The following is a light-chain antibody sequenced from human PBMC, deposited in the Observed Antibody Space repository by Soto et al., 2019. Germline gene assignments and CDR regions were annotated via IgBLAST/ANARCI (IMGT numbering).Light chain of an antibody. V-gene: IGLV2-14*01. Sequence: QSALTQPASVAGSPGQSITISCTGTSTDVGGYNYVSWYQQPPGKAPKLMIYEVSNRPSGVSNRFSGSKSGNTASLSISGLQAEDEADYYCSSYTNTDTWVFGGGTKVTVL. J-gene: IGLJ3*02. CDR2: EVS. CDR3: SSYTNTDTWV. CDR1: STDVGGYNY.